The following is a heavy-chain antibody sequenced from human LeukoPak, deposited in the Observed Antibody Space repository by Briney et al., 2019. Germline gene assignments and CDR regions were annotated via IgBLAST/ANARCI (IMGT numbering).Heavy chain of an antibody. CDR2: IIPIFGTA. J-gene: IGHJ4*02. D-gene: IGHD6-13*01. CDR3: ARVVPAAAAFDY. Sequence: SVKVSCKASGGTFSSYAISWVRQAPGQGLEWMGGIIPIFGTANYAQKFQGRVTITTDESTSTAYMELSSLRSEDTAVYYCARVVPAAAAFDYWGQGTLVTVSS. V-gene: IGHV1-69*05. CDR1: GGTFSSYA.